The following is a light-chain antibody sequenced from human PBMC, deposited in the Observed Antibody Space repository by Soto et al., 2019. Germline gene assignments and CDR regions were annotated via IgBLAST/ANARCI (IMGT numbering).Light chain of an antibody. Sequence: DIQMTQSPSSLSASVGDRVTITCRASQTIIRYLNWYQQKPGRAPNLLIYAASRLQSGVTSRFSGSGSGTEFTLTISSLQPEDFATYYCQQSYRTLFTFGPGTKVEIK. CDR3: QQSYRTLFT. J-gene: IGKJ3*01. CDR2: AAS. V-gene: IGKV1-39*01. CDR1: QTIIRY.